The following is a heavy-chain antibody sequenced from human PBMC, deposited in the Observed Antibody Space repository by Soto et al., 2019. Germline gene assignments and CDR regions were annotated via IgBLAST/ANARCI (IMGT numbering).Heavy chain of an antibody. CDR1: GVSISSGDFY. D-gene: IGHD4-17*01. Sequence: PSETLSLTCTVSGVSISSGDFYWSWIRQPPGKGLEWIGYIFHTGSSQYHPSLRGRVAFSMDTSKNQFSLELRSVTAADTAMYYCARDVLDTTVEYYFDYWGQGSMVTVSS. J-gene: IGHJ4*02. CDR3: ARDVLDTTVEYYFDY. V-gene: IGHV4-30-4*01. CDR2: IFHTGSS.